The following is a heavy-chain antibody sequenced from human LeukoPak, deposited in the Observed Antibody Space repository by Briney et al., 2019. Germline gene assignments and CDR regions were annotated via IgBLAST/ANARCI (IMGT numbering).Heavy chain of an antibody. Sequence: PSGTLSPTSTVSVGSIIVYTWSGIRHPPGKGRGGIGYIYYSGATNYNPPLKSRVTISVDTSKNHFSLKLSSVTAADTAEYYCARGSGSGYYWEGELPTPYYFDYWGQGTLVTVSS. CDR1: VGSIIVYT. CDR2: IYYSGAT. CDR3: ARGSGSGYYWEGELPTPYYFDY. D-gene: IGHD3-3*01. V-gene: IGHV4-59*01. J-gene: IGHJ4*02.